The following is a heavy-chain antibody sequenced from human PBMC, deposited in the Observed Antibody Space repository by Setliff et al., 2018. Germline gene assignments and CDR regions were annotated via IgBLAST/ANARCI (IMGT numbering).Heavy chain of an antibody. CDR3: ARSESCGSTHCSPYDH. J-gene: IGHJ4*02. V-gene: IGHV3-48*01. Sequence: PGGSLRLSCAAPGPTFSRYSMNWVRQAPGKGLEWISYISSSNSGMYYADSVKGRFTISRDSAKNSVYLQMNSLRAEDTAVYYCARSESCGSTHCSPYDHWGQGTLVTVSS. CDR2: ISSSNSGM. D-gene: IGHD2-2*01. CDR1: GPTFSRYS.